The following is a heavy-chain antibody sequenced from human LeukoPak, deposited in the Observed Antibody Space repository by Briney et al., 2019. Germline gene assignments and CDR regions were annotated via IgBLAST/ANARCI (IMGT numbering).Heavy chain of an antibody. V-gene: IGHV3-48*01. CDR3: ARELYCSGGSRYSRHAFDI. J-gene: IGHJ3*02. D-gene: IGHD2-15*01. Sequence: GGSLRLSSAASGFIFRSYSMNWVRQAPGKELEWDSCISGNSGAIYYADSVKGRFTISRDNAKHSLYLQMNSLRAEDTALYYCARELYCSGGSRYSRHAFDIWGQGTMVTVSS. CDR1: GFIFRSYS. CDR2: ISGNSGAI.